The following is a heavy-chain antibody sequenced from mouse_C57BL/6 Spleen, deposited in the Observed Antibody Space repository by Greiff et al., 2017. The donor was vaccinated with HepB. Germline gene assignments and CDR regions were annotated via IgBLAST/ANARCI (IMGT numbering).Heavy chain of an antibody. CDR1: GFTFSSYA. Sequence: EVQLVESGGGLVKPGGSLKLSWAASGFTFSSYAMSWVRQTPEKRLEWVATISDGGSYTYYPDNVKGRFTISRDNAKNNLYLQMSHLKSEDTAMYYCASMDYWGQGTSVTVSS. V-gene: IGHV5-4*01. CDR2: ISDGGSYT. CDR3: ASMDY. J-gene: IGHJ4*01.